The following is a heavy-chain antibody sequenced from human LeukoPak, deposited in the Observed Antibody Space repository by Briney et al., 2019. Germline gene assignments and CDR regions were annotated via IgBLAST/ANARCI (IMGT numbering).Heavy chain of an antibody. CDR3: VRGRNDRPYYFDY. CDR2: IYAAESS. V-gene: IGHV4-4*07. D-gene: IGHD3-22*01. Sequence: PSETLSLTCTVSGDSVSRSYWGWIRQSAGKGLEWTGRIYAAESSKYNPSLRGRVSISIDTSASQFSLRLNSMTAADTAVYYCVRGRNDRPYYFDYWGQGVLVTVSS. CDR1: GDSVSRSY. J-gene: IGHJ4*02.